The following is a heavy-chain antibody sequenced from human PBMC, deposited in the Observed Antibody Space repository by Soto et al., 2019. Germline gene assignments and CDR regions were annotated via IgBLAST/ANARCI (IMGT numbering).Heavy chain of an antibody. Sequence: EVQLVESGGGLVQPGGSLRLSCAASGFSFNTYSMNWVRQAPGKGLEWLSYISRTGDTIYYADSVKGRFTLSRDNAKNSVHLQMNSLRAEDTAVYYCARNQNWALDYWGQGTLVTVSS. CDR2: ISRTGDTI. J-gene: IGHJ4*02. CDR1: GFSFNTYS. V-gene: IGHV3-48*04. CDR3: ARNQNWALDY. D-gene: IGHD7-27*01.